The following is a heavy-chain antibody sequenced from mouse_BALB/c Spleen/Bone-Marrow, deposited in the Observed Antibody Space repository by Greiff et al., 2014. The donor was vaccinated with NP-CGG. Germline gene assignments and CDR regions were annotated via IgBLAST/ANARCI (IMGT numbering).Heavy chain of an antibody. CDR2: IDPANGNT. CDR1: GFNIKDTY. J-gene: IGHJ3*01. D-gene: IGHD1-1*01. CDR3: AFYYYGSSPFAY. V-gene: IGHV14-3*02. Sequence: VQLQQSGAELVKPGASVKLSCTASGFNIKDTYMHWGKQRPEQGLEGIGRIDPANGNTKYDPKFQGKATITADTSSNTAYLQLSSLTSEDTAVYYCAFYYYGSSPFAYWGQGTLVTVSA.